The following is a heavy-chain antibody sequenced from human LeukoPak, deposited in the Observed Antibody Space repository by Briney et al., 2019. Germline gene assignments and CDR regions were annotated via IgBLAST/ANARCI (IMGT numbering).Heavy chain of an antibody. CDR1: GGSISSYY. CDR2: IYYSGST. Sequence: SETLALTCPVSGGSISSYYWSWIRQPPGKGLEWIGYIYYSGSTNYNPSPKSRVTISVDTSKNQFSLRHTSVTAADTAVYYCARQTGSGLFILPGGQGTLVTVSS. V-gene: IGHV4-59*08. CDR3: ARQTGSGLFILP. D-gene: IGHD3/OR15-3a*01. J-gene: IGHJ4*02.